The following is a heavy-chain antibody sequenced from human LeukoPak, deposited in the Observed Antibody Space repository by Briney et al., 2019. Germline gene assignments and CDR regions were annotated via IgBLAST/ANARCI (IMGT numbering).Heavy chain of an antibody. V-gene: IGHV4-4*07. CDR3: ARHLDDFWSGYYTTYFDY. J-gene: IGHJ4*02. CDR1: GGSISSYY. Sequence: SETLSLTCTVSGGSISSYYWSWIRQPAGKGLEWIGRIYTSGSTNYNPSLKSRVTISVDTSMNQFSLKLSSVTAADTDVYYCARHLDDFWSGYYTTYFDYWGQGTLVTVSS. CDR2: IYTSGST. D-gene: IGHD3-3*01.